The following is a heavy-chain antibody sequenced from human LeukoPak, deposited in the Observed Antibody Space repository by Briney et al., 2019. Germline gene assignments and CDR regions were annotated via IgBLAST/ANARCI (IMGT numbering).Heavy chain of an antibody. CDR3: ARGEGPSTLDY. J-gene: IGHJ4*02. Sequence: GGSLRLSCAASGFTFTSYSMNWVRQAPGKGLEWVSITRSSNGHIYYADSVKGRFTISRDKAKKSLYLQMNSPRAEDTAVYYCARGEGPSTLDYWGQGTLVTVSS. CDR1: GFTFTSYS. CDR2: TRSSNGHI. D-gene: IGHD3-3*02. V-gene: IGHV3-21*01.